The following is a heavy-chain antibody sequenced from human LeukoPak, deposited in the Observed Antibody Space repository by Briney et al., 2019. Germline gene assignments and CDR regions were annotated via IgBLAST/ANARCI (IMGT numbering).Heavy chain of an antibody. V-gene: IGHV4-34*01. J-gene: IGHJ4*02. CDR2: INHSGST. CDR3: ARLKSRRTYYYDSSGYYYHDY. CDR1: GGSFSGYY. D-gene: IGHD3-22*01. Sequence: SETLSLTCAVYGGSFSGYYWSWIRQPPGKGLEWIGEINHSGSTKYNPSLKSRVTISVDTSKNQFSLKLNSVIAAATAVYYCARLKSRRTYYYDSSGYYYHDYWGQGTLVTVSS.